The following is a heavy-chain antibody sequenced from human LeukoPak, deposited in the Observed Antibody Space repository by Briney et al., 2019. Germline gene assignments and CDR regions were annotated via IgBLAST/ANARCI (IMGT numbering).Heavy chain of an antibody. D-gene: IGHD1-1*01. CDR3: ATVRTGEYYFDY. J-gene: IGHJ4*02. V-gene: IGHV1-24*01. Sequence: ASVKVSCKVSGYTLTELSMHWARQAPGKGLEWMGGFDPEDGETIYAQKFQGRVTMTEDTSTDTAYMELSSLRSEDTAVYYCATVRTGEYYFDYWGQGTLVTVSS. CDR1: GYTLTELS. CDR2: FDPEDGET.